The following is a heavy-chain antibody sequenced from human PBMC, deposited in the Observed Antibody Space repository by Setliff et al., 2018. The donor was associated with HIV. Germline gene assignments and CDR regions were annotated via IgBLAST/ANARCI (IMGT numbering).Heavy chain of an antibody. CDR1: TGSISNYY. D-gene: IGHD2-2*01. V-gene: IGHV4-59*01. CDR3: ARDRSVPGTYRYFDY. Sequence: ASETLSLTCTVSTGSISNYYWTWIRQPPGKGLEWIGDIYDGGRTNYNPSLKSRVTMSVDTSKNQFSLKLTSVTAADTAVYYCARDRSVPGTYRYFDYWGQGTLVTVSS. CDR2: IYDGGRT. J-gene: IGHJ4*02.